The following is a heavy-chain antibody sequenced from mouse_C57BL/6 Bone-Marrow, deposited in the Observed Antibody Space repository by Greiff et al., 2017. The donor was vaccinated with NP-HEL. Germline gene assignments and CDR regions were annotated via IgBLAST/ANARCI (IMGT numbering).Heavy chain of an antibody. V-gene: IGHV14-3*01. D-gene: IGHD3-2*02. CDR3: ASAQATWDYAMDY. Sequence: VQLQQSVAELVRPGASVKLSCTASGFNIKNTYMHWVKQRPEQGLEWIGRIDPANGNTKYAPKFQGKATITADTSSNTAYLQLSSLTSEYTAIYYCASAQATWDYAMDYWGQGTSVTVSS. J-gene: IGHJ4*01. CDR2: IDPANGNT. CDR1: GFNIKNTY.